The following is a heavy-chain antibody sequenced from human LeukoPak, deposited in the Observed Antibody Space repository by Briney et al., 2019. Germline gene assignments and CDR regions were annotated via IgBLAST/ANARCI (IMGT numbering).Heavy chain of an antibody. D-gene: IGHD3-10*01. V-gene: IGHV3-30-3*01. J-gene: IGHJ6*02. Sequence: GSLRLSCAASGFTFSSYAMHWVRQAPGKGLEWVAVISYDGSNKYYADSVKGRFTISRDNSKNTLYLQMNSLRAEDTAVYYCARVSIRFGELLSGPGPFYYYYGMDVWGQGTTVTVSS. CDR3: ARVSIRFGELLSGPGPFYYYYGMDV. CDR2: ISYDGSNK. CDR1: GFTFSSYA.